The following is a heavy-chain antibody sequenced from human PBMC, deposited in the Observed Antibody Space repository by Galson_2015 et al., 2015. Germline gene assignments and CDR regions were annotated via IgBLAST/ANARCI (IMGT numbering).Heavy chain of an antibody. J-gene: IGHJ6*02. V-gene: IGHV3-9*01. D-gene: IGHD2-2*01. CDR1: GFTFDDYA. CDR2: ISWNSGSI. Sequence: SLRLSCAASGFTFDDYAMHWVRQAPGKGLEWVSGISWNSGSIGYADSVKGRFTISRDNAKNSLYLQMNSLRAEDTALYYCALSYCSSTSCPYYYYYGMDVWGQGTTVTVSS. CDR3: ALSYCSSTSCPYYYYYGMDV.